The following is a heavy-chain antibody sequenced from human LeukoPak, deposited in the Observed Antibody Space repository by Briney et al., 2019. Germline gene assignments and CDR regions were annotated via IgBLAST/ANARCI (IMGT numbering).Heavy chain of an antibody. CDR1: GFTFSSYG. V-gene: IGHV3-30*02. Sequence: GGSLRLSCAASGFTFSSYGMHWVRQAPGKGLEWVAFIRCDGSNKYDADSVKCRFTISSDNSKNTLYLQMNSLSAEDTAVYYCAKDAPVDLTFDYWGQGTLVTVSS. CDR2: IRCDGSNK. J-gene: IGHJ4*02. CDR3: AKDAPVDLTFDY. D-gene: IGHD3-9*01.